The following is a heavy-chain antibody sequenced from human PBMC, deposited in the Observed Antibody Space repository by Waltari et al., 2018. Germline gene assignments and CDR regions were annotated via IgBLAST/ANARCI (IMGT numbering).Heavy chain of an antibody. CDR3: ARGSGDLDI. D-gene: IGHD2-21*01. V-gene: IGHV1-8*03. Sequence: VPLEQSGAEMVKPGASVRVSCKASGYSFRRSDISWVRQAPGQGLEWMGWMNTNSGNTGYAEKFQGRVTITRNTSINTAYMDLSGLRSEDTAVYYCARGSGDLDIWGQGTMVTVSS. CDR2: MNTNSGNT. CDR1: GYSFRRSD. J-gene: IGHJ3*02.